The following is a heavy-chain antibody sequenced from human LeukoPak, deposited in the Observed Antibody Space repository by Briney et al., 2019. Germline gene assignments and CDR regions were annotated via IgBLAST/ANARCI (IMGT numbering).Heavy chain of an antibody. J-gene: IGHJ4*02. Sequence: GGSLRLSCAASGFTFSSYAMSWVRQAPGKGLEWVSAISGSGGSTYYADSVKGRFTISRDNSKNTLYLQMNSLRTEDTAVYYCARVIGDFWSGYYRDWGQGTLVTVSS. CDR3: ARVIGDFWSGYYRD. V-gene: IGHV3-23*01. CDR2: ISGSGGST. D-gene: IGHD3-3*01. CDR1: GFTFSSYA.